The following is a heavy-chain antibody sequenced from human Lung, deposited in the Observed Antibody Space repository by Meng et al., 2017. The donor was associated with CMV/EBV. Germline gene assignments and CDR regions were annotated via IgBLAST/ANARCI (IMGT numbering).Heavy chain of an antibody. CDR3: ARGSEDFVVEPPTVWSDF. Sequence: FTGHYIHWVRQAPGQGLEWMGWINPNSGFTNYAQKFQGRVTITKDTSLTTTYMDVSRLTSDDTAMYYCARGSEDFVVEPPTVWSDFWGQGTLVTVSS. D-gene: IGHD2-15*01. V-gene: IGHV1-2*02. CDR1: FTGHY. J-gene: IGHJ4*02. CDR2: INPNSGFT.